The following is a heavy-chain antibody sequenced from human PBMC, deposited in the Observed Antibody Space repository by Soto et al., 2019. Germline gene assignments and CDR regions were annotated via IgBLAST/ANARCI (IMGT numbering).Heavy chain of an antibody. CDR2: VDYSGTT. V-gene: IGHV4-59*01. CDR3: ARAGRSGAGTYTTFDAFDI. J-gene: IGHJ3*02. Sequence: QVQLQQSGPGLVKLSETLSLTSSVSGGPIRNDYRTWIRQTSGKGLEWIGYVDYSGTTYYNPSLKNRVTLSVDASRNHLSLRLTSVASEDTAMYYCARAGRSGAGTYTTFDAFDIWGQGTMVTVSS. D-gene: IGHD3-16*01. CDR1: GGPIRNDY.